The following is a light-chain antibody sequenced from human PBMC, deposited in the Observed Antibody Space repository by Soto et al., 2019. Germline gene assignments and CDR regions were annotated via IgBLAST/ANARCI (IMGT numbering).Light chain of an antibody. CDR3: YSFAGSNTFSYV. J-gene: IGLJ1*01. CDR2: EGT. CDR1: SSDVGTYNL. V-gene: IGLV2-23*03. Sequence: QSVLTQPASVSGSPGQSITISCTGPSSDVGTYNLVPWYQQHPDKAPKVILYEGTKRPSGVSPRFSGSQSGNTASLTISGLQAEDEAVYFCYSFAGSNTFSYVFXPGTKVTVL.